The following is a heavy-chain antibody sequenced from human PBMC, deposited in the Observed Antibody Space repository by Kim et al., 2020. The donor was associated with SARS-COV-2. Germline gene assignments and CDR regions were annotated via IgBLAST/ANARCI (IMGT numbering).Heavy chain of an antibody. J-gene: IGHJ6*02. CDR3: ARWGVGVATIGTYYYYGMDV. CDR1: GYTFTSYG. CDR2: ISAYNGNT. Sequence: ASVKVSCKASGYTFTSYGISWVRQAPGQGLEWMGWISAYNGNTNYAQKLQGRVTMTTDTSTSTAYMELRSLRSDDTAVYYCARWGVGVATIGTYYYYGMDVWGQGTTVTVSS. V-gene: IGHV1-18*01. D-gene: IGHD5-12*01.